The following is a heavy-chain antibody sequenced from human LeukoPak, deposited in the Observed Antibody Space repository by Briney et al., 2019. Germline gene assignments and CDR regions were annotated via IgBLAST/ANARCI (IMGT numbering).Heavy chain of an antibody. CDR2: IYYSGST. J-gene: IGHJ4*02. CDR3: ARDSDSSGYSPFGY. CDR1: GGSISSYY. D-gene: IGHD3-22*01. V-gene: IGHV4-59*01. Sequence: PSETPSLTCTVSGGSISSYYWSWIRQPPGKGLEWIGYIYYSGSTNYNPSLKSRVTISVDTSKNQFSLKLSSVTAADTAVYYCARDSDSSGYSPFGYWGQGTLVTVSS.